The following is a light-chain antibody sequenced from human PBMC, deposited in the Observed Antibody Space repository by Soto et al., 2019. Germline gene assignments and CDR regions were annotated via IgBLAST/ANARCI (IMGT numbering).Light chain of an antibody. J-gene: IGLJ7*01. CDR3: SSYTSPAAV. CDR2: DVS. V-gene: IGLV2-14*01. CDR1: SSDVGGYNY. Sequence: QSVLTQPASVSGSPGQSITISCTGTSSDVGGYNYVSWYQQHPGKAPKLMIYDVSNWPSGVSNRFSGSKSGNTASLTISGLQAEDEADYYCSSYTSPAAVFGGGTQLTVL.